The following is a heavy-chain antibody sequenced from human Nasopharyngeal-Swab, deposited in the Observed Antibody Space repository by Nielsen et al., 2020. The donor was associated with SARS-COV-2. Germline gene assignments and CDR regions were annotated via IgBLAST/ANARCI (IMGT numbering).Heavy chain of an antibody. CDR3: AKDIYSSGWYYFYY. CDR1: GFTFSSYA. V-gene: IGHV3-23*01. D-gene: IGHD6-19*01. Sequence: GESLKISCAASGFTFSSYAMSWVRQAPGKGLEWVSAISGSGGSTYYADSVKGRFTISRDNSKNTLYLQMNSLRAEDTAVYYCAKDIYSSGWYYFYYWGQGTLVTVSS. J-gene: IGHJ4*02. CDR2: ISGSGGST.